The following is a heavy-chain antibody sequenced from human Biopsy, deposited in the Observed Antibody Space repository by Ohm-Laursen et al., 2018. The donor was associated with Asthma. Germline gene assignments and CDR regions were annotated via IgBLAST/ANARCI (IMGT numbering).Heavy chain of an antibody. Sequence: SLRLSCAASGFTFGNFWMSWGRQTPGKGLEWVATITGDGSQKFYVDSVTGRFTISRDNSRNTLYLEMSSLRVDDTAVYYCAKNNDQQLTYWGRGTLVTVSS. J-gene: IGHJ4*02. CDR1: GFTFGNFW. V-gene: IGHV3-7*01. CDR3: AKNNDQQLTY. D-gene: IGHD6-13*01. CDR2: ITGDGSQK.